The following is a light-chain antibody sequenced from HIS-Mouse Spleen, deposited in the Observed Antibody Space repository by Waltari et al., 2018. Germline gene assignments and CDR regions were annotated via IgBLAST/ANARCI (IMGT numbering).Light chain of an antibody. CDR1: SSDVGGYNY. J-gene: IGLJ1*01. CDR3: CSYAGSYTGV. V-gene: IGLV2-11*01. Sequence: QSALTQPRSVSGSPGQSVTISCTGTSSDVGGYNYVSWYQQHPGKAPNLMIYDVSKRPSGVPDRFSGSKSGNTASLTISGLHAEDEADYYCCSYAGSYTGVFGTGTKVTVL. CDR2: DVS.